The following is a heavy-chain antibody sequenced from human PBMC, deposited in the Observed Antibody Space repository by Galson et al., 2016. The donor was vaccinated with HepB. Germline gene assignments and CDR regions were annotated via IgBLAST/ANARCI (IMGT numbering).Heavy chain of an antibody. CDR2: IHLSETT. J-gene: IGHJ6*02. CDR1: GGSFSNYY. V-gene: IGHV4-34*01. Sequence: SETLSLTCAVDGGSFSNYYWNWIRQPPGKGLEWIAEIHLSETTHYNPSLKRRATISVDTSKNQFSLKMTSVTAADTAVYYCALFWSGSDVWGQGTTVTVSS. D-gene: IGHD3-3*01. CDR3: ALFWSGSDV.